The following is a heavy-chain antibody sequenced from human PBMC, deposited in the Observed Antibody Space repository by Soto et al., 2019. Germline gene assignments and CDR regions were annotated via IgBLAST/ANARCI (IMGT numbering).Heavy chain of an antibody. CDR1: GGSFSGYY. D-gene: IGHD4-4*01. J-gene: IGHJ5*02. V-gene: IGHV4-34*01. CDR3: ARSNTGFDP. CDR2: INHSGST. Sequence: SETLSLTCAVYGGSFSGYYWSWIRQPPGKGLEWIGQINHSGSTNYNPSLKSRVTISVDTSKNQFSLKVTSVTAADTAVYYCARSNTGFDPWGLGTLVTVSS.